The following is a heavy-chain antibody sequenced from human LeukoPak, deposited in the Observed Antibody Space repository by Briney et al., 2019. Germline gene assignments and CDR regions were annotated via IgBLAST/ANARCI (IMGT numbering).Heavy chain of an antibody. D-gene: IGHD1-26*01. J-gene: IGHJ3*02. V-gene: IGHV3-53*01. CDR2: IYSGGST. Sequence: QSGGSLRLSCTVSGFTVSSNSMSWVRQAPGKGLEWVSVIYSGGSTYYADSVKGRFTISRDNSKNTLYLQMNSLRAEDTAVYYCARFSGSYPNAFDIWGQGTMVTVSS. CDR1: GFTVSSNS. CDR3: ARFSGSYPNAFDI.